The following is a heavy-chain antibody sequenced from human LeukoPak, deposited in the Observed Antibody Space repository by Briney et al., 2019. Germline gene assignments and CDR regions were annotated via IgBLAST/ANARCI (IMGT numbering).Heavy chain of an antibody. CDR3: ASRTAYYDFWSGYVTGAFDI. J-gene: IGHJ3*02. Sequence: SETLSLTCAVYGGSFSGYYWSWIRQPPGKGLEWIGEINHSGSTNYNPSLKSRATISVDTSKNQFSLKLSSVTAADTAVYYCASRTAYYDFWSGYVTGAFDIWGQGTMVTVSS. CDR1: GGSFSGYY. V-gene: IGHV4-34*01. D-gene: IGHD3-3*01. CDR2: INHSGST.